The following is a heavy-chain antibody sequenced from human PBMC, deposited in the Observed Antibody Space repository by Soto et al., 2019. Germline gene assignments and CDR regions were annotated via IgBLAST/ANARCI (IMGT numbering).Heavy chain of an antibody. J-gene: IGHJ4*02. CDR1: GFTFSSYA. CDR2: ISYDGSNK. Sequence: GGSLRLSCAASGFTFSSYAMHWVRQAPGKGLEWVAVISYDGSNKYYADSVKGRFTISRDNSKNTLYLQMNSLRAEDTAVYYCARVRDTAMVLFDYWGQGTLVTVSS. V-gene: IGHV3-30-3*01. CDR3: ARVRDTAMVLFDY. D-gene: IGHD5-18*01.